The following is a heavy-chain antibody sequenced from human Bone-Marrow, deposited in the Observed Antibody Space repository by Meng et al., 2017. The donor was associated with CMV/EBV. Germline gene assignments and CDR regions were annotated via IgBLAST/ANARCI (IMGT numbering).Heavy chain of an antibody. J-gene: IGHJ4*02. CDR3: AKDSQYYDFWSGAFDY. V-gene: IGHV3-13*01. CDR1: GFTFSSYD. Sequence: GESLKISCAASGFTFSSYDMHWVRQATGKGLEWVSAIGTAGDTYYPGSVKGRFTISRENAKNSLYLQMNSLRAEDTALYYCAKDSQYYDFWSGAFDYWGQGTLVTVSS. CDR2: IGTAGDT. D-gene: IGHD3-3*01.